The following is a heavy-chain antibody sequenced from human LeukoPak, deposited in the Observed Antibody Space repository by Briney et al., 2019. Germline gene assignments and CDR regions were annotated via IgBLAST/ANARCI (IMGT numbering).Heavy chain of an antibody. CDR2: IYSGGST. V-gene: IGHV3-53*05. CDR1: GFTVSGDY. D-gene: IGHD4-17*01. J-gene: IGHJ5*02. CDR3: AKLGDDYGDRTRHRFDP. Sequence: PGGSLRLSCAVSGFTVSGDYMSWVRQAPGKGLEWVSVIYSGGSTYYADSVKGRFTISRDNSKNTLYLQMNSLRAEDTAVYYCAKLGDDYGDRTRHRFDPWGQGTLVTVSS.